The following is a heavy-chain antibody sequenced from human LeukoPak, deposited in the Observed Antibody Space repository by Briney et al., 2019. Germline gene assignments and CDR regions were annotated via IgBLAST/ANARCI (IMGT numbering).Heavy chain of an antibody. V-gene: IGHV4-59*08. CDR1: GGSISSYY. CDR3: ARGNGDYYYYGMDV. CDR2: IYYSGST. J-gene: IGHJ6*02. Sequence: PSETLSLTCTVSGGSISSYYWSWIRQPPGKGLEWIGYIYYSGSTNYNPSLKSRVTISVDTSKNQFSLKLSSVTAADTAVYYCARGNGDYYYYGMDVWGQGTTVTVSS. D-gene: IGHD1-1*01.